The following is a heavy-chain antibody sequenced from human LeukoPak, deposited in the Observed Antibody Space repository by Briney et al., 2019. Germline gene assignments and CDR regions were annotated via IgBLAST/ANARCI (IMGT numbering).Heavy chain of an antibody. V-gene: IGHV1-2*02. CDR1: GYTFTGYY. CDR3: ARDHYDSSSPADY. J-gene: IGHJ4*02. D-gene: IGHD3-22*01. Sequence: ASVKVSCKASGYTFTGYYMHWVRQAPGQGLEWMGWINPNSGGTNYAQKFQGRVTMTRDTSISTAYMELSRLRSDDTAVYYCARDHYDSSSPADYWGRGTLVTVSS. CDR2: INPNSGGT.